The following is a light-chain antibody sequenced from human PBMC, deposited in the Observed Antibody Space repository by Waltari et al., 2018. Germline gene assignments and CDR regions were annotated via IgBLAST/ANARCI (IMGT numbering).Light chain of an antibody. CDR2: GND. V-gene: IGLV1-51*02. CDR3: GTWDNTLSAV. Sequence: QSVLTQPPSVSAAPGQKVTISCSGSASNIGNSYVSWYQQFPGAAPKVLIYGNDTRTTGIPDRFSGSKSGTSATLDITGLQTGDEADCYCGTWDNTLSAVFGGGTKVTVL. CDR1: ASNIGNSY. J-gene: IGLJ2*01.